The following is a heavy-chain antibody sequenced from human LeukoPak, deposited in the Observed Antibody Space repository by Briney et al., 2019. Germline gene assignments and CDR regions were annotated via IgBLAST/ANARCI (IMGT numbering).Heavy chain of an antibody. V-gene: IGHV3-23*01. CDR2: ISASGGST. Sequence: PGGSLRLSCAASGFTLSSYAMSWVRQAPGKGLEWVSSISASGGSTNYADSVKGRFTISRDNSKNTLYLQMNSLRAEDTAVYYCAKPTRGSGGSFLIDYWGQGTLVTVSS. D-gene: IGHD2-15*01. J-gene: IGHJ4*02. CDR1: GFTLSSYA. CDR3: AKPTRGSGGSFLIDY.